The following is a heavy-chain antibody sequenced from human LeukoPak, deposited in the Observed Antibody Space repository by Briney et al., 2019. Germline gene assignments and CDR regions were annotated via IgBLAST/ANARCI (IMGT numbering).Heavy chain of an antibody. D-gene: IGHD1-26*01. CDR2: IDTVGNT. CDR1: GFPSSNYD. Sequence: QPGGSLRLSCGASGFPSSNYDMHWVHQAPGKGLDWVSAIDTVGNTYYSGSVKGRFTISRENAQNSLFLQMNSLRDGDTALYYCIRIRTREHQYGMDVWGQGTTVTVSS. J-gene: IGHJ6*02. CDR3: IRIRTREHQYGMDV. V-gene: IGHV3-13*01.